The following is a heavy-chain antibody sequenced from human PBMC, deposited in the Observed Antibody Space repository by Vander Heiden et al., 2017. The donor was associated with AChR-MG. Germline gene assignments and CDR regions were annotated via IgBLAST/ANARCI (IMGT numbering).Heavy chain of an antibody. J-gene: IGHJ4*02. CDR3: AKDWRIQLWPEGLGY. Sequence: EVQLLESGGGLVQPGGSLRLSCAASGFTFSRYAMSWVRQAPGKGLGWVSAISGSGGSTYYADSVKGRFTISRDNSKNTLYLQMNSLRAEDTAVYYCAKDWRIQLWPEGLGYWGQGTLVTVSS. CDR2: ISGSGGST. CDR1: GFTFSRYA. V-gene: IGHV3-23*01. D-gene: IGHD5-18*01.